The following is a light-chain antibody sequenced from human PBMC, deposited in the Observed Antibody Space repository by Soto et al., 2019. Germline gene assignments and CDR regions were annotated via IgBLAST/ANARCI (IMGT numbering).Light chain of an antibody. CDR3: QQYSSVWT. Sequence: EIVLTQSPGTLSLSPGERATLSCRASQSFSSNYLAWYQQKPGQAPRILIYGATTRATGIPDRFSGSESGTNFTLTISRLEPEDYAVYYCQQYSSVWTFGQGTKV. CDR1: QSFSSNY. J-gene: IGKJ1*01. CDR2: GAT. V-gene: IGKV3-20*01.